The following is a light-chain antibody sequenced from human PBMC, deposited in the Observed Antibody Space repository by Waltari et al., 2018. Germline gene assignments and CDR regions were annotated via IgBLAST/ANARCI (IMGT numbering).Light chain of an antibody. CDR2: EAP. Sequence: QSALSQPASVSGSPGQSLTITCTGASTDLASYNLVAWYQHHPNRAPKLIIYEAPKRPSGIAHRVSGAKSGATASLRISGLQADDEADYYCCSYTGSSTSYGCGGGTKVTVL. V-gene: IGLV2-23*01. J-gene: IGLJ1*01. CDR1: STDLASYNL. CDR3: CSYTGSSTSYG.